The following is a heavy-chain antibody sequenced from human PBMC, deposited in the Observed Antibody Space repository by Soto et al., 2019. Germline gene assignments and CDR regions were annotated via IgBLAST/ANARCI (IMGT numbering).Heavy chain of an antibody. CDR2: IKSKTDGGTT. J-gene: IGHJ6*02. Sequence: GGSLRLSCAASGFTFSNAWMNWVRQAPGKGLEWVGRIKSKTDGGTTDYAAPVKGRFTISRDDSKNTLYLQMNSLKTEDTAVYYCTTDRETNYYDSSGYPGYYYYGMDVWGQGTTVTVSS. D-gene: IGHD3-22*01. CDR1: GFTFSNAW. V-gene: IGHV3-15*07. CDR3: TTDRETNYYDSSGYPGYYYYGMDV.